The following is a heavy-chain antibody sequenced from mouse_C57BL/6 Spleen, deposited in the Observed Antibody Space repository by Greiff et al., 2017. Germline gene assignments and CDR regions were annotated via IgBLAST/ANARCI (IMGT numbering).Heavy chain of an antibody. V-gene: IGHV1-59*01. CDR2: IDPSDSYT. CDR3: ARRLLFPNTFDY. CDR1: GYTFTSYW. D-gene: IGHD2-1*01. J-gene: IGHJ2*01. Sequence: QVQLQQPGAELVRPGTSVKLSCKASGYTFTSYWMHWVKQRPGQGLEWIGVIDPSDSYTNYNQKFKGKATLTVDTSSSTAYMQLSSLTSEDSAVYYCARRLLFPNTFDYWGKGTTLTVSS.